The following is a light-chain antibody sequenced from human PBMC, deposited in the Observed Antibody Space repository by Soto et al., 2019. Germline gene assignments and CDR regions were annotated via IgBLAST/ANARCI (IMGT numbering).Light chain of an antibody. Sequence: QSVLTQPPSASGSPGQSVTISCTGTSSDVGGYNYVSWYQQHPGKAPKLMIDEVSKRPSGVPDRFSGSKSGNTASLTVSGLQAEDEADYYCSSYAGRNSYVFGTGTKVTVL. CDR1: SSDVGGYNY. CDR3: SSYAGRNSYV. J-gene: IGLJ1*01. V-gene: IGLV2-8*01. CDR2: EVS.